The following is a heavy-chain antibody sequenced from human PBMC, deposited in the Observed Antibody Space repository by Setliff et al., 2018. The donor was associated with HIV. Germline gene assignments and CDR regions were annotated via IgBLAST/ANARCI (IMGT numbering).Heavy chain of an antibody. V-gene: IGHV4-34*01. CDR1: GESFSDYS. CDR2: ITHSGST. J-gene: IGHJ4*02. CDR3: ATKGWNAYEAFDY. D-gene: IGHD5-12*01. Sequence: SETLSLTCAVYGESFSDYSWNWIRQTPEKGLEWIAEITHSGSTNYNPSLRGRVTILLGTSKNHFSLNLRSVTAADTALYYCATKGWNAYEAFDYWGQGTLVTVSS.